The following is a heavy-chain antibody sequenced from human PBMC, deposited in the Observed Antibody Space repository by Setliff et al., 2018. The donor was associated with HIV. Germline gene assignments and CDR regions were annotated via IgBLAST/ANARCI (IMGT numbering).Heavy chain of an antibody. CDR1: GYTFTNYA. V-gene: IGHV1-3*01. CDR2: INAGNGNT. J-gene: IGHJ6*02. CDR3: ARVEGYCDGVSCYSDYYGMDV. D-gene: IGHD2-15*01. Sequence: GASVKVSCKASGYTFTNYAIHWVRQAPGQRLEWMGWINAGNGNTKYSQKFQGRVTVTRDTSASTAYMELSRLKSDDTAVYYCARVEGYCDGVSCYSDYYGMDVWGQGTTVTVSS.